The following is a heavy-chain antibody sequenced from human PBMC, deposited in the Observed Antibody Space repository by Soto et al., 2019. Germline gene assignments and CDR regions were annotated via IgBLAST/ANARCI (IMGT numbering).Heavy chain of an antibody. Sequence: EVQLVESGGGLVQPGGSLRLSCAASGFTFGFYWMTWVRQAPGKGLEWVANIKRDGSEQYYVDSVKGRFTISRDNAKNSLFLQMNSLRAVDTAIYYCARIRANDYEIDYWRQGTLVTVSS. CDR1: GFTFGFYW. D-gene: IGHD4-17*01. CDR2: IKRDGSEQ. J-gene: IGHJ4*02. V-gene: IGHV3-7*03. CDR3: ARIRANDYEIDY.